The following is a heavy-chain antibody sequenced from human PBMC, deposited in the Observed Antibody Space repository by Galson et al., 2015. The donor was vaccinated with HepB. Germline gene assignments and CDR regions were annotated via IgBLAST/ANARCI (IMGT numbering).Heavy chain of an antibody. CDR1: GFTFSSHG. V-gene: IGHV3-48*01. J-gene: IGHJ4*02. Sequence: SLRLSCAASGFTFSSHGMHWVRQAPGKGLEWISYINYNSKDKSYADSVKGRFSISRDNARNSLFLQLNSLRAEDSAVYYCVRDRGWACDYWGQGGRVTVSS. CDR2: INYNSKDK. CDR3: VRDRGWACDY. D-gene: IGHD1-26*01.